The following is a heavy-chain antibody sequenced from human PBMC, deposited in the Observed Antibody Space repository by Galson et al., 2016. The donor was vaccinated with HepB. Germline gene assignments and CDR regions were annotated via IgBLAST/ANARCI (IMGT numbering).Heavy chain of an antibody. CDR1: GFSLSTSGVG. CDR3: ARFSSGWYSVGRAFDI. V-gene: IGHV2-5*02. D-gene: IGHD6-19*01. CDR2: IYWDGDK. J-gene: IGHJ3*02. Sequence: PALVKPTQTLTLTCTFSGFSLSTSGVGVGWIRQPPGKALEWLALIYWDGDKHYSPSLRSRLTITKDTSENQVVLTMTNMDPVDKGTYYCARFSSGWYSVGRAFDIWGQGTIVTVSA.